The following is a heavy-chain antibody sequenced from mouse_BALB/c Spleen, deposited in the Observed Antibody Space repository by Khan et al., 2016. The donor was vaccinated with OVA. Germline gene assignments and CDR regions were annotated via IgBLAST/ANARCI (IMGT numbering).Heavy chain of an antibody. CDR2: INPYNGVS. CDR3: ARSGYGGFAY. Sequence: EGQMQQSGPELVKPGESMKISCKASGYSFTDYTLNWVKQSHGKTLEWIGLINPYNGVSNYNQKFKGKATLTVDKSSSTAYMELLSLTSEDSAVYYCARSGYGGFAYWGQGTLVTVSA. V-gene: IGHV1-18*01. J-gene: IGHJ3*01. D-gene: IGHD1-2*01. CDR1: GYSFTDYT.